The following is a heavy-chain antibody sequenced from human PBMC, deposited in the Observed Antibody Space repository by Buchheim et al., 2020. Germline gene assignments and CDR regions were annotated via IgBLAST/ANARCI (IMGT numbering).Heavy chain of an antibody. V-gene: IGHV3-74*01. Sequence: EVQLEESGGGLVQPGGSLRLSCAASGFTFSTYWMHWVRQVPGKGLVWVSRTNEDGSITDYADSGKGRFTIARENAENTRYLHMNSLRVEDTAMYYCGRDLSGSQDYWGQGTL. J-gene: IGHJ4*02. CDR2: TNEDGSIT. CDR1: GFTFSTYW. D-gene: IGHD1-26*01. CDR3: GRDLSGSQDY.